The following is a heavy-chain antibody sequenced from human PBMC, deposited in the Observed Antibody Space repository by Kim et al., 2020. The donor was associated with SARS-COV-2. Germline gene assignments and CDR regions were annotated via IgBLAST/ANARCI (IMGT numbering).Heavy chain of an antibody. D-gene: IGHD4-17*01. Sequence: ADALKGRITITRDNAKTSLYLQMNSLRAEDTAVYYCATATVTTSGLAFDIWGQGTMVTVSS. J-gene: IGHJ3*02. CDR3: ATATVTTSGLAFDI. V-gene: IGHV3-21*01.